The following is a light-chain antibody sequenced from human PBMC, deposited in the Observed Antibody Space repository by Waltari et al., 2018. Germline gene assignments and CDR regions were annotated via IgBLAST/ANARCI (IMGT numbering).Light chain of an antibody. CDR2: VNSDGSH. CDR3: QTWGTGIHVV. Sequence: QLVLTQSPSASASLGASVKLTCTLSSGHSSYTIAWPQQQPEKGPRHLMKVNSDGSHSKGDGIPDRFSGSSSGAERYLTISSLQSEDEADYYCQTWGTGIHVVFGGGTKLTVL. CDR1: SGHSSYT. V-gene: IGLV4-69*01. J-gene: IGLJ2*01.